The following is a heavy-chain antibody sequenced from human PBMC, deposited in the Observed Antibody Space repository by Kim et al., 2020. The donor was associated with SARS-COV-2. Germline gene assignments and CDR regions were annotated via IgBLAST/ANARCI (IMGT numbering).Heavy chain of an antibody. J-gene: IGHJ3*02. CDR3: ARDGGLTAQSPGAFDI. Sequence: GGSLRLSCAASGFSFTNYWMHWVRQAPGKGLVWVSRINTDGSETGYSDSVKGRFTISRDIAKNTLYLQMNSLTAEDTAVYYCARDGGLTAQSPGAFDIWGQGTMVTVSS. D-gene: IGHD2-21*02. CDR2: INTDGSET. CDR1: GFSFTNYW. V-gene: IGHV3-74*01.